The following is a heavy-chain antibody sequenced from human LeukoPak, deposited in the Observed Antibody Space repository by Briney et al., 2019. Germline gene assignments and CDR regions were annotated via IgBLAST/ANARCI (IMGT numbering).Heavy chain of an antibody. Sequence: PGGSLRLSCAASGFTFSSFGMHWVRQAPGKGLEWVAVISYDGSNEYYADSVKGRFTISRDNSKNTVYLQMNSLRPEDTAVYYCAKDRHTVTTFDYWGQGTLATVPS. V-gene: IGHV3-30*18. CDR2: ISYDGSNE. D-gene: IGHD4-11*01. CDR1: GFTFSSFG. CDR3: AKDRHTVTTFDY. J-gene: IGHJ4*02.